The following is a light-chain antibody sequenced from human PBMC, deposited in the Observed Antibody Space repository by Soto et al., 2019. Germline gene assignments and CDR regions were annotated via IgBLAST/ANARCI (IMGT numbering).Light chain of an antibody. CDR3: QQSYSTLYT. CDR1: QSISSY. Sequence: DIQMTQSPSSLSASVGDRVTITCRASQSISSYLNWYQQKPGKAPKLLIYAASSLQSGVPSRFSGSRSGTEFTLTISSLQPEDFATYYCQQSYSTLYTFGQGTKLEIK. CDR2: AAS. V-gene: IGKV1-39*01. J-gene: IGKJ2*01.